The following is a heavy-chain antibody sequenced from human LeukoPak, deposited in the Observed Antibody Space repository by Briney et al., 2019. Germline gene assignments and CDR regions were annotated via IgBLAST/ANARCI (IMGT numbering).Heavy chain of an antibody. CDR3: ARDRGYSYGYYFDY. CDR1: GFTVSSNY. D-gene: IGHD5-18*01. V-gene: IGHV3-53*01. J-gene: IGHJ4*02. Sequence: PGGSLRLSCAASGFTVSSNYMSWVRQAPGKGLEWVSVIYSGGSTYYADSVKGRFTISRDNSKHTLYLQMNSLRAEDTAVYYCARDRGYSYGYYFDYWGQGTLVTVSS. CDR2: IYSGGST.